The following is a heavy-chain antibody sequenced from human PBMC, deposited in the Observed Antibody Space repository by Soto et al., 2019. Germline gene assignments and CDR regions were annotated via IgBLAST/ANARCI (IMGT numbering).Heavy chain of an antibody. V-gene: IGHV3-15*01. Sequence: GGSLRLSCAASGFTFTNAWMTWVRQAPGKGLEWVGRIKRDTEGGTTDYAVSVKGRFIISRDDSKKTLHLQMNSLTSDDTAVYFCTTEVLWFGDKPYYFDRWGHGALVTVSS. J-gene: IGHJ4*01. CDR2: IKRDTEGGTT. D-gene: IGHD3-10*01. CDR1: GFTFTNAW. CDR3: TTEVLWFGDKPYYFDR.